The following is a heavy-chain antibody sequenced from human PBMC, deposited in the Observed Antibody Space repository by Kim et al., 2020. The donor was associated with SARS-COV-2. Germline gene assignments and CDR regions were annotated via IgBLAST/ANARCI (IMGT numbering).Heavy chain of an antibody. CDR1: GFTFSSYS. Sequence: GGSLRLSCAASGFTFSSYSMNWVRQAPGKGLEWVSSISSSSSYIYYADSVKGRFTISRDNAKNSLYLQMNSLRAEDTAVYYCARESYGDYEAKYYFDYWGQGTLVTVSS. CDR2: ISSSSSYI. V-gene: IGHV3-21*01. D-gene: IGHD4-17*01. CDR3: ARESYGDYEAKYYFDY. J-gene: IGHJ4*02.